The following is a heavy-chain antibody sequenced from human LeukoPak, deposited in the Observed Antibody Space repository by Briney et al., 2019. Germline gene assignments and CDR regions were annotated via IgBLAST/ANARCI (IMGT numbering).Heavy chain of an antibody. CDR3: ARDRPSRRPGLVVDF. CDR2: IIPIFGTA. D-gene: IGHD2-8*02. J-gene: IGHJ4*02. V-gene: IGHV1-69*06. CDR1: GGTFSSYA. Sequence: SVKVPCKASGGTFSSYAISWVRQAPGQGLEWMGGIIPIFGTANYAQKFQGRVTITADKSTSTAYMELSSLRSDDTAVYYCARDRPSRRPGLVVDFWGQGTLVTVSS.